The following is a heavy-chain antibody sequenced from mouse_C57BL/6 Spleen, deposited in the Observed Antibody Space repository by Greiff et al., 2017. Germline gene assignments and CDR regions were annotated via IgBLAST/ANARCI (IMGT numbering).Heavy chain of an antibody. J-gene: IGHJ2*01. D-gene: IGHD1-1*01. Sequence: EVQLQPSGPELVKPGASVKISCKASGYTFTDYYMNWVKQSHGKSLEWIGNINPNNGGTSYNQKFKGNATLTVDKSSSTAYMELRSLTSEDSAVYYCARSFITTVVGYYLDYWGQGTTLTVSS. V-gene: IGHV1-26*01. CDR2: INPNNGGT. CDR3: ARSFITTVVGYYLDY. CDR1: GYTFTDYY.